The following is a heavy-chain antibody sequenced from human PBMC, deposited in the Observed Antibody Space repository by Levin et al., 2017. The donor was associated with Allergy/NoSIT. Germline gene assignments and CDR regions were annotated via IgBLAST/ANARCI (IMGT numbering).Heavy chain of an antibody. D-gene: IGHD2-21*01. V-gene: IGHV1-69*01. CDR1: GGTFSSYA. J-gene: IGHJ4*02. CDR2: IIPIFGTA. CDR3: ARGILYTIVPLDY. Sequence: KISCKASGGTFSSYAISWVRQAPGQGLEWMGGIIPIFGTANYAQKFQGRVTITADESTSTAYMELSSLRSEDTAVYYCARGILYTIVPLDYWGQGTLVTVSS.